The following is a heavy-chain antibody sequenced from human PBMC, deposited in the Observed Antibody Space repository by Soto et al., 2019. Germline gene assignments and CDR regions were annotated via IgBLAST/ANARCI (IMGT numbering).Heavy chain of an antibody. D-gene: IGHD5-12*01. V-gene: IGHV3-30*18. CDR3: AKDTATAITSYYFYGMDV. Sequence: SLRLSCAASGFIFSTYGMHWVRQAPGKGLEWVAVISFDGRNKYYADSVRGRFTISRDNSKNTLHLQMNSLRGEDTAVYYCAKDTATAITSYYFYGMDVWGQGTTVTAP. J-gene: IGHJ6*02. CDR1: GFIFSTYG. CDR2: ISFDGRNK.